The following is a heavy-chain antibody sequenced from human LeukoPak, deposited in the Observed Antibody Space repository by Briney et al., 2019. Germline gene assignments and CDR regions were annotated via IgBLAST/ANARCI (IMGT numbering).Heavy chain of an antibody. CDR1: GGTFSSYA. Sequence: SVKVSCKASGGTFSSYAISWVRQAPGQGLEWMGRIIPILGIANYAQKFQGRVTITADKSTSTAYMELSSLRSEDTAVYYCATLILPEYYFDYWGQGTLVTVSS. D-gene: IGHD2-2*01. CDR2: IIPILGIA. CDR3: ATLILPEYYFDY. V-gene: IGHV1-69*04. J-gene: IGHJ4*02.